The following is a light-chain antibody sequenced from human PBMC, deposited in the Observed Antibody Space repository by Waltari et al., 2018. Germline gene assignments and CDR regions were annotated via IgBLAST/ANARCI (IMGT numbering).Light chain of an antibody. CDR3: QQSYSAPLA. Sequence: DTLMTQAPSSLAASAGDGVTITCRASHAISTYVNWYQQTPGMAPKLLIFSSSTLHRGVSSRFSGSGSGTEFTLTISNLQPDDFATYYCQQSYSAPLAFGGGTKLDI. J-gene: IGKJ4*01. V-gene: IGKV1-39*01. CDR1: HAISTY. CDR2: SSS.